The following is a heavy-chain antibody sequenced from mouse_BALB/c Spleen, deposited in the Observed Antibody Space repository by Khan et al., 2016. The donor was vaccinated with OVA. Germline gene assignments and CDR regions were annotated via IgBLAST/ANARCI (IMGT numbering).Heavy chain of an antibody. Sequence: EVELVESGGDLVKPGGSLKLSCSASGFTFSSYSMSWVRQTPDKGLEWVASISSGGDYTYYPARVQGRFTISRDNANKTLYLQMSDLTSEDTAMYYCADHLTGSCDYWGQGTLVTVSA. D-gene: IGHD4-1*01. CDR3: ADHLTGSCDY. CDR1: GFTFSSYS. CDR2: ISSGGDYT. J-gene: IGHJ3*01. V-gene: IGHV5-6*01.